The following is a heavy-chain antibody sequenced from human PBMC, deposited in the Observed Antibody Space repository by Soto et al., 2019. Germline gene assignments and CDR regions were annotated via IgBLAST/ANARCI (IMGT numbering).Heavy chain of an antibody. CDR1: GGTFSSYA. CDR2: IIPIFGTA. V-gene: IGHV1-69*01. J-gene: IGHJ4*02. Sequence: QVQLVQSGAEVKKPGSSVKVSCKASGGTFSSYAISWVRQAPGQGLEWMGGIIPIFGTANYAQKFQGRVTITADEATSTAYMELSSLRSEDTAVYYCARHPPPKVGWHYFDYWGQGTLVTVSS. CDR3: ARHPPPKVGWHYFDY. D-gene: IGHD6-19*01.